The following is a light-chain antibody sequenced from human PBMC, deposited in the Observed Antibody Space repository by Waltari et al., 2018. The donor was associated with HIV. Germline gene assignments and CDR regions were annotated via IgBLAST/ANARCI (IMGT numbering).Light chain of an antibody. CDR1: NIRNKN. CDR3: QVWDGSSAHVI. Sequence: SYVLTQPPSVSVAPGQTASITCGGDNIRNKNVHRYQQKPGQAPVLVVYDDNDRPSGIPERFSGSNSGSTATLTISRVEAGDEADFYCQVWDGSSAHVIFGGGTKLTVL. CDR2: DDN. J-gene: IGLJ2*01. V-gene: IGLV3-21*02.